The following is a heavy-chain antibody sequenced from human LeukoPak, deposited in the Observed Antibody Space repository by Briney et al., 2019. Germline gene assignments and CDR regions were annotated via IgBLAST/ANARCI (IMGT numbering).Heavy chain of an antibody. CDR3: ARVGLWFGELHEN. Sequence: PGESLKISCAASGFTVSSNYMSWVRQAPGKGLEWVSVIYSGGSTYYADSVKGRFTISRDNSKNTLYLQMNSLRAEDTAVYYSARVGLWFGELHENWGQGTLVTVSS. CDR1: GFTVSSNY. D-gene: IGHD3-10*01. J-gene: IGHJ4*02. V-gene: IGHV3-66*01. CDR2: IYSGGST.